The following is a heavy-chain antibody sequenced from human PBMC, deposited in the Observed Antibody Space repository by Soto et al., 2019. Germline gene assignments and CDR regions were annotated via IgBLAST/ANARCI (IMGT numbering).Heavy chain of an antibody. Sequence: PSQTLSLTCAISGDSVSSNSAAWNWIRQSPSRGLEWLGRTYYRSKWYNDYAVSVKSRITINPDTSKNQFSLQLNSVTPEDTAVYYCARDTHIAAADYYYYYGMDVWGQGTTVTVSS. J-gene: IGHJ6*02. CDR2: TYYRSKWYN. CDR1: GDSVSSNSAA. CDR3: ARDTHIAAADYYYYYGMDV. V-gene: IGHV6-1*01. D-gene: IGHD6-13*01.